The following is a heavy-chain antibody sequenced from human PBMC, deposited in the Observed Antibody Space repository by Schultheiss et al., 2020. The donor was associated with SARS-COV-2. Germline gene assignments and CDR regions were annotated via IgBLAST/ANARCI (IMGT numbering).Heavy chain of an antibody. CDR2: IKSKTDGGTT. V-gene: IGHV3-15*01. CDR1: GFTFSNAW. Sequence: GGSLRLSCAASGFTFSNAWMSWVRQAPGKGLEWVGRIKSKTDGGTTDYAAPVKGRFTISRDDSKNTLYLQMNSLKTEDTAVYYCAKDQFHGDYVIDWGQGTLVTVSS. CDR3: AKDQFHGDYVID. D-gene: IGHD4-17*01. J-gene: IGHJ4*02.